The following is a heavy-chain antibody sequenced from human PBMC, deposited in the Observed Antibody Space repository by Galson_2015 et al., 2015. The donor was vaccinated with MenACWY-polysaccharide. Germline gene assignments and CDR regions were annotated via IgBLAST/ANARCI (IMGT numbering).Heavy chain of an antibody. V-gene: IGHV3-9*01. D-gene: IGHD3-10*01. CDR1: GFPFDDYA. Sequence: SLRLSCAASGFPFDDYAMHWVRQAPGKGLEWVSSIGWNSVHKGYGDSVKGRFTISRDNAKNALFLEMNSLRAGDTALYYCAKSVTYGSGSYNRYHGMDVWGQGTTVTVSS. CDR3: AKSVTYGSGSYNRYHGMDV. CDR2: IGWNSVHK. J-gene: IGHJ6*02.